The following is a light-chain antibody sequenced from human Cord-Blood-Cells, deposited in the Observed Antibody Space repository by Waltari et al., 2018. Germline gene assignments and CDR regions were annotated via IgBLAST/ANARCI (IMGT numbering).Light chain of an antibody. CDR3: QQYNSYSRT. Sequence: DIQMTQSPSTLSASVGDRVTITCRASQSISSWLAWYQQKPGQAPKPLIYDASSLESGVPSRFSGSGSGTEFTLTISSLQPDDFATYYCQQYNSYSRTFGQGTKVEIK. CDR2: DAS. CDR1: QSISSW. V-gene: IGKV1-5*01. J-gene: IGKJ1*01.